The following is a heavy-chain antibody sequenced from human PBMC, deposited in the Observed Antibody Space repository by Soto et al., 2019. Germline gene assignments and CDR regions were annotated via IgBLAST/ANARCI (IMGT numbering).Heavy chain of an antibody. V-gene: IGHV3-23*01. J-gene: IGHJ4*02. D-gene: IGHD2-15*01. Sequence: EVQPLESGGGLVQPGGSLRPSCAASGFTLGTYVMTWVRQAPGKGLEWVSAISGSGGSTNYADPVKGRFTISRDNTKNTLYLQMNSLRVEDTAVYYCAKDRKGSYCSGGTCYSFDYWGQGTLVTVPS. CDR2: ISGSGGST. CDR1: GFTLGTYV. CDR3: AKDRKGSYCSGGTCYSFDY.